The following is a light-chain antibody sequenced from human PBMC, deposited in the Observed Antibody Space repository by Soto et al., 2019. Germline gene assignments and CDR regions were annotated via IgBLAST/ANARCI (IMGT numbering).Light chain of an antibody. V-gene: IGKV2-30*01. CDR2: KVS. CDR3: MQGTHWPPYT. J-gene: IGKJ2*01. CDR1: QSLLYSDGNTH. Sequence: DVVMTQSPLSLAVTLGQPASISCRSSQSLLYSDGNTHLNWFHQRPGQSPRRLIYKVSNRDSGVPDRLSGSGSGTDFTLKISRVEAEDVGVYYCMQGTHWPPYTFGQGTKLEI.